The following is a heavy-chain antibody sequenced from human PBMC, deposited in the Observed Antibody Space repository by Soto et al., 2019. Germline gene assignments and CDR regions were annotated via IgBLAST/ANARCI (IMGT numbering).Heavy chain of an antibody. V-gene: IGHV3-64*01. CDR1: GFTFSSYD. CDR3: VRRVSGNYDY. CDR2: ISSNGGTT. D-gene: IGHD1-7*01. J-gene: IGHJ4*02. Sequence: EVQLAESGGGMVQPGGSLRLSCVASGFTFSSYDMHWVRQAPGKGLEYVSSISSNGGTTYYGNSVKGRFTISRDNSKNTLYLQMGSRRAEDRAVYYWVRRVSGNYDYWGQETLVTSPQ.